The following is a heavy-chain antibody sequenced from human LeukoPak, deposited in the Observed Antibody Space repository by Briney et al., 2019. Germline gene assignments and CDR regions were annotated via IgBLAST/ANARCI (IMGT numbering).Heavy chain of an antibody. D-gene: IGHD6-13*01. CDR2: IRYDGSNK. V-gene: IGHV3-30*02. CDR1: GFTFSSYG. CDR3: AKFRLAAAGTFFDY. J-gene: IGHJ4*02. Sequence: GGSLRLSCAASGFTFSSYGMHWVRQAPGKGLEWVAFIRYDGSNKYYADSVKGRFTMSRDNSKNTLYLQMNSLRAEDTAVYYCAKFRLAAAGTFFDYWGQGTLVTVSS.